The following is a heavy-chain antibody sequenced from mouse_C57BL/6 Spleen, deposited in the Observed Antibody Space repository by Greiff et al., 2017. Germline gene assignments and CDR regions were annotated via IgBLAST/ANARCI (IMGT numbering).Heavy chain of an antibody. CDR2: IDPKSGGT. V-gene: IGHV1-72*01. J-gene: IGHJ3*01. D-gene: IGHD2-4*01. CDR3: ARSYDYDWFAY. Sequence: QVQLQQPGAELVKPGASVKLSCKASGYTFTSYWMHWVKQRPGRGLEWIGRIDPKSGGTKYNEKFKSKATLTVDKPSSTAYMQLSSLTSEDSAVYYCARSYDYDWFAYWGQGTLVTVSA. CDR1: GYTFTSYW.